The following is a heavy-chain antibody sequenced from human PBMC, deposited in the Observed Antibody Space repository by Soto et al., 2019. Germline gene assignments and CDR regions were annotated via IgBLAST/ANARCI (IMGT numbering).Heavy chain of an antibody. CDR3: AKVGYYHSSGYYPYWYFDL. V-gene: IGHV3-23*01. J-gene: IGHJ2*01. CDR2: ISGSGVST. Sequence: EVPLLESGGGLVQPGGSLRLSCTASGFTFSSYAMSWVRQAPGKGLEWVSAISGSGVSTYYADSVKGRFTISRDNSKNTLYLQMNSLRAEDTAVYYCAKVGYYHSSGYYPYWYFDLWGRGTLVTVSS. CDR1: GFTFSSYA. D-gene: IGHD3-22*01.